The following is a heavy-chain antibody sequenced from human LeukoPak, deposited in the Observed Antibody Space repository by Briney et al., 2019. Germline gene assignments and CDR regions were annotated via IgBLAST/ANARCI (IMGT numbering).Heavy chain of an antibody. CDR3: ARHVAPDKDYFDY. CDR2: IYYSGST. D-gene: IGHD2-21*01. Sequence: PSETLSLTCTVSGGSISSYYWSWIRQPPGKGLEWIGYIYYSGSTNYNPSLKSRVTMSVDTSKNQFSLKFSSVTATDTAMYYCARHVAPDKDYFDYWGQGTLVTVSS. CDR1: GGSISSYY. V-gene: IGHV4-59*08. J-gene: IGHJ4*02.